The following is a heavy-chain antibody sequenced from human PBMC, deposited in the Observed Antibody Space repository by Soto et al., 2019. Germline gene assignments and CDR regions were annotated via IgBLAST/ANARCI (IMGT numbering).Heavy chain of an antibody. CDR2: LYHTGKT. J-gene: IGHJ5*02. V-gene: IGHV4-31*03. Sequence: SETLSLTCSVSGDPLSLGGYYWTWIRQHPGQGLEWIGYLYHTGKTYYNPSLKSRVTMSVDMSKDQFSLKWASVTAADTAVYYCASDGSSTANWIDPCGRGTQVTVSS. CDR1: GDPLSLGGYY. CDR3: ASDGSSTANWIDP. D-gene: IGHD2-2*01.